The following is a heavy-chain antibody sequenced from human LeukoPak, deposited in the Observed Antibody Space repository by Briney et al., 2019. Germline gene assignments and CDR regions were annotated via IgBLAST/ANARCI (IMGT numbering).Heavy chain of an antibody. D-gene: IGHD4-17*01. V-gene: IGHV3-43*02. CDR1: GFTFSSYE. CDR3: ALDPHDYGDQDWYFDF. CDR2: ISADGDGT. J-gene: IGHJ2*01. Sequence: PGGSLRLSCAASGFTFSSYEMNWVRQAPGKGLEWVSVISADGDGTYYRDSVKGRFTISRDNGRDSLNLQMNSLTTEDTAFYYCALDPHDYGDQDWYFDFWGRGTLVIVSS.